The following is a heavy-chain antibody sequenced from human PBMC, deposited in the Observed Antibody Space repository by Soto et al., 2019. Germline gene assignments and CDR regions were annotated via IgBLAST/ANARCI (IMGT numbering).Heavy chain of an antibody. CDR1: GFSFKIYS. CDR2: ITSDTKTI. CDR3: ARSVEGHFDY. D-gene: IGHD6-19*01. J-gene: IGHJ4*02. V-gene: IGHV3-48*02. Sequence: EVQLVESGGDLVQRGGSLRLSCVASGFSFKIYSMNWVRQAPGKGLEWFAYITSDTKTIKYVDSVKGRFTISRDNDKNLVYLHMNSLRDEHTAVYYCARSVEGHFDYWGQGTVVTVSS.